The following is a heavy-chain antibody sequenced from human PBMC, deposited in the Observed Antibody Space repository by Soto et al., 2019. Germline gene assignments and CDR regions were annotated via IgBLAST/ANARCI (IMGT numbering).Heavy chain of an antibody. Sequence: GGSLRLSCAASGFTFSSYSMNWVRQAPGKGLEWVSSISSSSSYIDYADSVKGRFTISRDNAKNSLYLQMNSLRAEDTAVYYCASETTVTTGGFDYWGQGTLVTVSS. CDR2: ISSSSSYI. CDR1: GFTFSSYS. D-gene: IGHD4-17*01. CDR3: ASETTVTTGGFDY. J-gene: IGHJ4*02. V-gene: IGHV3-21*01.